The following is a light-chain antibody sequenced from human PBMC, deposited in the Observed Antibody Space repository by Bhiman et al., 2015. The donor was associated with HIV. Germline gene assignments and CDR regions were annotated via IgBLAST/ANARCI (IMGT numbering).Light chain of an antibody. Sequence: NFMLTQPHSVSESPGKTVSLSCTGSRGSIASNYVQWYQKRPGSAPTTVIFEDNQRPSGVPDRFSGSIDSSSNSASLTISGLKTEDEADYYCQSYDNSLHGAVFGGGTRLTVL. CDR3: QSYDNSLHGAV. CDR2: EDN. J-gene: IGLJ2*01. V-gene: IGLV6-57*02. CDR1: RGSIASNY.